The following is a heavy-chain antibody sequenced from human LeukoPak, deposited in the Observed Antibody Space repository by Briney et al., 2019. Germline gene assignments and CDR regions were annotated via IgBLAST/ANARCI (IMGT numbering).Heavy chain of an antibody. CDR2: IYHSGST. CDR1: GDSISRSNW. V-gene: IGHV4-4*02. CDR3: ARANSGGAFYSSSWYGTIQPKYYFDY. D-gene: IGHD6-13*01. J-gene: IGHJ4*02. Sequence: PSGTLSLTCAVSGDSISRSNWWSWVRQPPGKGLEWIGEIYHSGSTNYNPSLKSRVTISVDKSKNQFSLKLSSVTAADTAVYYCARANSGGAFYSSSWYGTIQPKYYFDYWGQGTLVTVSS.